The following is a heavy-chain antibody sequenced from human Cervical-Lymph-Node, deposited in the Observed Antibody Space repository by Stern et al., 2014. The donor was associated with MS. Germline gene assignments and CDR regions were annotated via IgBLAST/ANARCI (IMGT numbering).Heavy chain of an antibody. D-gene: IGHD3-9*01. Sequence: QVQLQESGPGLVKPSGTLSLTCAVSGGSISSSNWWSWVRQPPGKGLEWIGEIYHSGSTNYNPSLKSRVTISVDKSKNQFSLKLSSVTAADTAVYYCARDTYYDILTGYYGHYGMDVWGQGTTVTVSS. J-gene: IGHJ6*02. V-gene: IGHV4-4*02. CDR2: IYHSGST. CDR1: GGSISSSNW. CDR3: ARDTYYDILTGYYGHYGMDV.